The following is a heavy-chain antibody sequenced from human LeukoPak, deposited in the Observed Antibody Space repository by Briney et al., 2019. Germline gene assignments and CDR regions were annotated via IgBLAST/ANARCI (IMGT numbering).Heavy chain of an antibody. V-gene: IGHV3-7*01. CDR2: IKQNGSET. CDR3: ARWANSIDY. Sequence: GGSLRLSCAASGFTFSGYWMSWVRQAPGKGLEWVANIKQNGSETFYADSVRGRFTISRDNAKNSQYLQMNSLRVEDTAVFYCARWANSIDYWGQGALVTVSS. D-gene: IGHD5-18*01. J-gene: IGHJ4*02. CDR1: GFTFSGYW.